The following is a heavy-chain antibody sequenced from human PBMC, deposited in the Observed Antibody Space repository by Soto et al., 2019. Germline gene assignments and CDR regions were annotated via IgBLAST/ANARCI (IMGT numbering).Heavy chain of an antibody. V-gene: IGHV4-59*01. CDR2: IYYSGST. CDR3: ARVFPLPSSSRNYYYGMDV. D-gene: IGHD6-6*01. Sequence: SETLSLTCTASGGSISSYYWSWIRQPPGKGLEWIGYIYYSGSTNYNPSLKSRVTISVDTPKNQFSLKLSSVTAADTAVYYCARVFPLPSSSRNYYYGMDVWGQGTTVTVSS. J-gene: IGHJ6*02. CDR1: GGSISSYY.